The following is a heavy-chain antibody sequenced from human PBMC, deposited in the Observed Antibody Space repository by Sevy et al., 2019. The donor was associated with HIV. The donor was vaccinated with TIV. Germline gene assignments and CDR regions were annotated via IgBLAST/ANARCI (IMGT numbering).Heavy chain of an antibody. D-gene: IGHD2-2*02. CDR2: IKEDDTVK. V-gene: IGHV3-7*04. CDR3: VRAIQSEGSF. Sequence: GGSLRLSCAASGFNIESYWMNWVRQAPGKPLEWVANIKEDDTVKYYVDSVRGRFTSFRDNGRNLVYLVMNNLRVEDTALYYCVRAIQSEGSFWGQGTLVTVSS. J-gene: IGHJ4*02. CDR1: GFNIESYW.